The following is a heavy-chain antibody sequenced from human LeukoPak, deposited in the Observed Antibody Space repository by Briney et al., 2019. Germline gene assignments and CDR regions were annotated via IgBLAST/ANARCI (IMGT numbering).Heavy chain of an antibody. Sequence: ASVKVSCKASGYTFTNYYMYWVRQAPGQELEWMGIINPSGGSTSYAQKFQARVTVTRDTSTSTVYMELSSLRSEDTAVYYCARVHDYGDLRYLDYWGQGTLVTVSS. CDR1: GYTFTNYY. V-gene: IGHV1-46*01. J-gene: IGHJ4*02. CDR3: ARVHDYGDLRYLDY. CDR2: INPSGGST. D-gene: IGHD4-17*01.